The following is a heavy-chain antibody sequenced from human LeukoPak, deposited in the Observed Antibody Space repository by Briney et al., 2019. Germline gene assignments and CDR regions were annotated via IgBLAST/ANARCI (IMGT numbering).Heavy chain of an antibody. CDR1: GDSVSSNSAA. V-gene: IGHV6-1*01. CDR3: ARDLWSSWAAVARTDWYFDL. CDR2: TYYRSKWYN. Sequence: SQTLSLTCAISGDSVSSNSAAWNWIRQSPSRGLEWLGRTYYRSKWYNDYAVSVKSRITINPDTSKNQFSLQLNSVTPEDTAVYYCARDLWSSWAAVARTDWYFDLWGRGTLVTVPS. J-gene: IGHJ2*01. D-gene: IGHD6-19*01.